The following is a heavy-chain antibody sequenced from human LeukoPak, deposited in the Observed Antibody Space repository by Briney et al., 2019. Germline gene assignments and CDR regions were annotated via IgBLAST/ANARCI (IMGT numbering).Heavy chain of an antibody. D-gene: IGHD1-26*01. Sequence: GGSLRLSCAASGFTFDDYAMHWVRQAPGKGLEWVSGISWNSGSIGYADSVKGRFTISRDNAKNSLYLQMNSLRAEDTAVYYCARGARGSYPAFVYYWGQGTLVTVSS. V-gene: IGHV3-9*01. CDR2: ISWNSGSI. CDR1: GFTFDDYA. J-gene: IGHJ4*02. CDR3: ARGARGSYPAFVYY.